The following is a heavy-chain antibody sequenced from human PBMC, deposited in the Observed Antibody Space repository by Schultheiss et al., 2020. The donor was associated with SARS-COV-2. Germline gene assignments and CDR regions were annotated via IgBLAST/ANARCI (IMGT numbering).Heavy chain of an antibody. CDR1: GYTLTELS. Sequence: ASVKVSCKVSGYTLTELSMHWVRQAPGKGLEWMGGFDPEDGETIYAQKFQGRVTMTEDTSTDTAYMELSRLTSDDTAVYSCARDRAGGSTSSDYWGLGTLVTVSS. D-gene: IGHD2-2*01. CDR3: ARDRAGGSTSSDY. V-gene: IGHV1-24*01. CDR2: FDPEDGET. J-gene: IGHJ4*02.